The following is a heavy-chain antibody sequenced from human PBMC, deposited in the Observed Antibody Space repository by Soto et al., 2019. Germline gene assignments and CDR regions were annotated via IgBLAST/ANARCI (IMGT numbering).Heavy chain of an antibody. V-gene: IGHV1-18*01. CDR1: GYTFTSYG. CDR2: ISAYNGNT. Sequence: ASVKVSCKASGYTFTSYGISWVRQAPGQGLEWMGWISAYNGNTNYAQKLQGRVTMTTDTSTSTAYMELRSLRSDDTAVYYCASPYGSGSLDAFDIWGQGTMVTVSS. J-gene: IGHJ3*02. D-gene: IGHD3-10*01. CDR3: ASPYGSGSLDAFDI.